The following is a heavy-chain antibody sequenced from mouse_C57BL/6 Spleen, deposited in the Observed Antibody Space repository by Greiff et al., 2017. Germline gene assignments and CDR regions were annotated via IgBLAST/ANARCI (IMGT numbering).Heavy chain of an antibody. J-gene: IGHJ4*01. CDR3: ERVPSTAMDY. CDR2: IHPNSGST. V-gene: IGHV1-64*01. CDR1: GYTFTSYW. Sequence: VQLQQSGAELVKPGASVKLSCKASGYTFTSYWMHWVKQRPGQGLEWIGMIHPNSGSTNYNEKFKSKATLTVDKSSSTAYMQLSSLTSEDSAVYYCERVPSTAMDYWGQGTSVTVSS.